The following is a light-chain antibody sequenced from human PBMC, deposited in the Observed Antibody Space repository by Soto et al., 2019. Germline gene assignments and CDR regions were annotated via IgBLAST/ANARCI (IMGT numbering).Light chain of an antibody. CDR2: DVI. Sequence: QSVLTQPRSVSGSPGQSVTISCTGTSSDVGGYNYVSWYQQHPGKAPKLMIYDVIKRPSGVPDRFSGSKSGNTASLTIPGLQAEDEADYYCCSYAGSDSLVFGGGTQLTVL. J-gene: IGLJ2*01. V-gene: IGLV2-11*01. CDR3: CSYAGSDSLV. CDR1: SSDVGGYNY.